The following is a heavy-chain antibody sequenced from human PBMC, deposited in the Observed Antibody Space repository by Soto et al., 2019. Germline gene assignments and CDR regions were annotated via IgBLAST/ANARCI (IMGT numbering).Heavy chain of an antibody. CDR3: ARERSYSSSLDY. D-gene: IGHD6-6*01. CDR1: GFTFSSYA. J-gene: IGHJ4*02. V-gene: IGHV3-30-3*01. CDR2: ISYDGSNK. Sequence: LRLSCAASGFTFSSYAMHWVRQAPGKGLEWVAVISYDGSNKYYADSVKGRFTISRDNSKNTLYLQMNSLRAEDTAVYYCARERSYSSSLDYWGQGTLVTVSS.